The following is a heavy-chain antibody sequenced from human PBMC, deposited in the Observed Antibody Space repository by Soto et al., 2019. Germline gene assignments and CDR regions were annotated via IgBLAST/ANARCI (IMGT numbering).Heavy chain of an antibody. CDR2: SRDKPQGYST. J-gene: IGHJ4*02. V-gene: IGHV3-72*01. CDR1: GFTLSDHY. Sequence: EVQLVESGGGLVQPGGSLRLSCAGSGFTLSDHYIDWVRQAPGKGLEWVGRSRDKPQGYSTAYAASVKGRFTTSRDESKNSAYLQMNSLKTEDTAVYYCVRVEYFSDSSGYTRCLDYWGQGTLVTVSS. D-gene: IGHD3-22*01. CDR3: VRVEYFSDSSGYTRCLDY.